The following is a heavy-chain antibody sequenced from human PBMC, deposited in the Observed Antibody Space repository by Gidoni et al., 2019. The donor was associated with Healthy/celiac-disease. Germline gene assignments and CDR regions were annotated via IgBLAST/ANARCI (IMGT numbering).Heavy chain of an antibody. CDR2: IYYSGST. CDR3: ASGPSHYYDSSGYYHETDALDI. V-gene: IGHV4-39*07. D-gene: IGHD3-22*01. CDR1: GGSISSSSYY. Sequence: QLQLQESGLGLVKPSETLSLTCTVSGGSISSSSYYWGWIRQPPGKGLEWIGSIYYSGSTYYNPSLKSRVTISVDTSKNQFSLKLSSVTAADTAVYYCASGPSHYYDSSGYYHETDALDIWGQGTMVTVSS. J-gene: IGHJ3*02.